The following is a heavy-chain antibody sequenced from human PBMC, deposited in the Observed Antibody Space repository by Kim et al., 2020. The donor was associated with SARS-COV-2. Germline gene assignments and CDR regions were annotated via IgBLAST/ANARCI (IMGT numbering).Heavy chain of an antibody. J-gene: IGHJ3*02. CDR3: ASSLASPDAFDI. Sequence: NYNPSLKSRVTISVDKSKNQFSLKLSSVTAADTAVYYCASSLASPDAFDIWGQGTMVTVSS. V-gene: IGHV4-4*02. D-gene: IGHD5-12*01.